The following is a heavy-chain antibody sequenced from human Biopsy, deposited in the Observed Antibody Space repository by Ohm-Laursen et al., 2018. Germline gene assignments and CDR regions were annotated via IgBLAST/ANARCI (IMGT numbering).Heavy chain of an antibody. CDR1: GYTFTSYD. CDR2: ISPYNDKT. Sequence: ASVKVSCKASGYTFTSYDISWVRQAPGQGLEWMGWISPYNDKTSYPPKLQDRVTMTADTSTNTAHTELRSLRSDDTAVYYCARVFCTSTTCYGLLDNWGQGTVVTVSS. CDR3: ARVFCTSTTCYGLLDN. V-gene: IGHV1-18*01. D-gene: IGHD2/OR15-2a*01. J-gene: IGHJ4*02.